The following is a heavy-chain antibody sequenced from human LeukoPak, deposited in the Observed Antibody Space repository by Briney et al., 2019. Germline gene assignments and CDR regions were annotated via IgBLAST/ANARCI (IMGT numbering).Heavy chain of an antibody. Sequence: PSEILSLTCTVSGGSISSGDYYWSWIRQPPGKGLEWIGYIYYSGSTYYNPSLKSRVTISVDTSKNQFSLKLSSVTAADTAVYYCASFPYYDFWSGQNWFDPWGQGTLVTVSS. V-gene: IGHV4-30-4*08. CDR3: ASFPYYDFWSGQNWFDP. D-gene: IGHD3-3*01. CDR2: IYYSGST. J-gene: IGHJ5*02. CDR1: GGSISSGDYY.